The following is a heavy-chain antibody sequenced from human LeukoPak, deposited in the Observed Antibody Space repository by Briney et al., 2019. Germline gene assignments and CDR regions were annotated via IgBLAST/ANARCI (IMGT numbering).Heavy chain of an antibody. CDR1: GGSITSSSYS. V-gene: IGHV4-39*01. J-gene: IGHJ4*02. CDR3: ARHLGYFDWLSTQNNYFDY. Sequence: SETLSLTCTVSGGSITSSSYSWGWIRQPPGKGLEWIGSIYYSGSTYYNPSLKSRVTISVDTSKNQFSLRLSSVTAADTAVYYCARHLGYFDWLSTQNNYFDYWGQGTLVTVSS. D-gene: IGHD3-9*01. CDR2: IYYSGST.